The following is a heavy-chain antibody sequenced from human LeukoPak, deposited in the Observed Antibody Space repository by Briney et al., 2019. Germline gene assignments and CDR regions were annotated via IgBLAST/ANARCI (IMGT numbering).Heavy chain of an antibody. Sequence: GGSLRLSCAASGFTFSNYGMHWVRQAPGKGLEWVAFIRSDGINKYHADSVKGRFTISRDNSKNTLYLQMNSLRAEDTAVYYCAKLGKTENHYGSGRFSYYYYMDVWGKGTTVTISS. CDR3: AKLGKTENHYGSGRFSYYYYMDV. CDR2: IRSDGINK. D-gene: IGHD3-10*01. CDR1: GFTFSNYG. J-gene: IGHJ6*03. V-gene: IGHV3-30*02.